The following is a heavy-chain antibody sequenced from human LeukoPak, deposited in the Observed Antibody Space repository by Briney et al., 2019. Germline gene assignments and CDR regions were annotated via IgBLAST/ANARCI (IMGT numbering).Heavy chain of an antibody. CDR1: GFTFSSYA. CDR2: ISYDGSNK. CDR3: AREGLYYDRRRSYYYYGMDV. J-gene: IGHJ6*02. V-gene: IGHV3-30-3*01. D-gene: IGHD3-22*01. Sequence: GSLRLSCAASGFTFSSYAMHWVRQAPGKGLEWVAVISYDGSNKYYADSVKGRFTISRDNSKNTLYLQMNSLRVEDTAVYYCAREGLYYDRRRSYYYYGMDVWGQGTTVTVSS.